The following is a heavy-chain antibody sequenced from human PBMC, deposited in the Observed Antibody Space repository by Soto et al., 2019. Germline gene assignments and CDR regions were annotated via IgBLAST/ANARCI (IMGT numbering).Heavy chain of an antibody. Sequence: QVRLVQPGAEVKKPGSSVKVSGKASGGTFSNFANNWVRQAPGQGLEWRGGFILPFGVQHYAQTFQGRVTIAADESMTTVYMGLCGLISEAAAVYYWARGPDYEGYFDYWGQGTLVTVSS. CDR1: GGTFSNFA. CDR3: ARGPDYEGYFDY. V-gene: IGHV1-69*12. D-gene: IGHD4-17*01. CDR2: FILPFGVQ. J-gene: IGHJ4*02.